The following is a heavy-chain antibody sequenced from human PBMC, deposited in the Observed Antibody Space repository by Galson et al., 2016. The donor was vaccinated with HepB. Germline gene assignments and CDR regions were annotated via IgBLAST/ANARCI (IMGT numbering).Heavy chain of an antibody. CDR1: GFTFSSYA. CDR2: ISSNGYNK. Sequence: SLRLSCAASGFTFSSYAMHWVRQAPGKGLEWVAIISSNGYNKHYADSVKGRFNISRDNTKSTLYLQMNSLRAEDTAVYYCASGQGWAEAAAGTSHFDYWGQGTLVTVSS. J-gene: IGHJ4*02. V-gene: IGHV3-30-3*01. CDR3: ASGQGWAEAAAGTSHFDY. D-gene: IGHD6-13*01.